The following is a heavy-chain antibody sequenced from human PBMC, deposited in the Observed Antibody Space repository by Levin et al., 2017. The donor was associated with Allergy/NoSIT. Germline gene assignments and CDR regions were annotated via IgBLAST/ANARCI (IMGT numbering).Heavy chain of an antibody. CDR3: GKDDSAQYYIGLVDF. D-gene: IGHD3-10*01. V-gene: IGHV3-23*01. Sequence: GESLKISCAAFGFSFDKYAMTWVRQAPGKGLEWVSAVSAGGGTTYYADSVKGRFTVSRDNSQNTVTLQMNSLRAEDTAVYYCGKDDSAQYYIGLVDFWGQGTLVSVSS. J-gene: IGHJ4*02. CDR1: GFSFDKYA. CDR2: VSAGGGTT.